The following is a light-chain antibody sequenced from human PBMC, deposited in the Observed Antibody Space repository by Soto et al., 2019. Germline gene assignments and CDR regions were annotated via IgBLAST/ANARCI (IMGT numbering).Light chain of an antibody. Sequence: QSVLTQPASVSGSPGQSIAISCTGSSSDVGFYNYIPWYQQHPGKVPKLIIYEVTNRPSGVSNRFSGSKSGNTASLTISGLQAEDEADYYCCSYTTSSTRVFGTGTRSPS. CDR1: SSDVGFYNY. J-gene: IGLJ1*01. CDR2: EVT. V-gene: IGLV2-14*01. CDR3: CSYTTSSTRV.